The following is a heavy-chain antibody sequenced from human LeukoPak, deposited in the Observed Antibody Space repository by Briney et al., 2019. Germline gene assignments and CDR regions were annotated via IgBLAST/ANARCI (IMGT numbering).Heavy chain of an antibody. CDR2: INHSGST. J-gene: IGHJ1*01. Sequence: PSGTLSLTCAVYGGSFSGYYWSWIRQPPGKGLELIGEINHSGSTNYNPSLKSRVTISVDTSKNQFSLKLSSVTAADTAVYYCARGRTMIVVARRPVYQHWGQGTMVTVSS. CDR1: GGSFSGYY. CDR3: ARGRTMIVVARRPVYQH. D-gene: IGHD3-22*01. V-gene: IGHV4-34*01.